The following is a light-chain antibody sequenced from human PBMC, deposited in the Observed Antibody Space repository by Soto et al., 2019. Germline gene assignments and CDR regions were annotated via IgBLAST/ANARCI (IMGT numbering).Light chain of an antibody. CDR1: QGISSY. CDR2: AAS. Sequence: DIQLTQSPSFLSASVGDRVTITCRASQGISSYLAWYQQKPGKAPKLLIYAASTLQSGVPSRFSGSGSGTEFTLTISSMQTEDFATYYCQQYDRYSWTFGQGTKV. CDR3: QQYDRYSWT. V-gene: IGKV1-9*01. J-gene: IGKJ1*01.